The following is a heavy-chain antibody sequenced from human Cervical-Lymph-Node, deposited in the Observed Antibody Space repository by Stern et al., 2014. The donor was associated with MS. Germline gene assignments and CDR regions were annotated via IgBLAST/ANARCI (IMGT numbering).Heavy chain of an antibody. CDR2: TRNKAKSYTT. V-gene: IGHV3-72*01. Sequence: EVQLVESGGGLIQPGGSLRLSCAVSGFTFSDHYIDWVRQAPGKGLEWVGRTRNKAKSYTTEYAASVRARFTISRDDSKNSVYLQMNSLTTEDTAVYYCTRPSHSGSSFYFDSWGQGTLVTVSS. CDR3: TRPSHSGSSFYFDS. J-gene: IGHJ4*02. D-gene: IGHD1-26*01. CDR1: GFTFSDHY.